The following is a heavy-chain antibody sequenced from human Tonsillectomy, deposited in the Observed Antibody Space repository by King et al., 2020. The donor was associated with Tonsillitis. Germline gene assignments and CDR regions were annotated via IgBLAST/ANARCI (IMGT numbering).Heavy chain of an antibody. CDR3: AKQQSRGSDCCPGAGWFGP. D-gene: IGHD2-21*02. CDR2: ISDNGKNE. J-gene: IGHJ5*02. V-gene: IGHV3-30*18. Sequence: VRQTPGKGLEWVSHISDNGKNEYYPDSAKGRFTISRDNSKNTLYLQMNSLRVEDTAMYYCAKQQSRGSDCCPGAGWFGPWGPGTLV.